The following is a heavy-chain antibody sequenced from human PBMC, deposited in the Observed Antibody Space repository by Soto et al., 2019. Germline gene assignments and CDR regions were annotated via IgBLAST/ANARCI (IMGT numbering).Heavy chain of an antibody. CDR3: ARDPQINSDTSGYVGS. CDR2: IWDDGSDK. V-gene: IGHV3-33*01. J-gene: IGHJ5*02. D-gene: IGHD3-22*01. Sequence: GGSLRLSCTASGFTFRSYGMHWVRQAPGKGLEWVAVIWDDGSDKKYADSVKGRFTVSRDNSKNTLFLQMSSLRAEDTAVYYCARDPQINSDTSGYVGSWGPGTLVTVLL. CDR1: GFTFRSYG.